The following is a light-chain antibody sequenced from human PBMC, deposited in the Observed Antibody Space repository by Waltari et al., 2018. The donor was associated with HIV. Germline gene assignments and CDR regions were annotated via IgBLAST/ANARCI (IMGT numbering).Light chain of an antibody. J-gene: IGLJ1*01. CDR1: TSNIGNNY. V-gene: IGLV1-51*01. CDR2: DNS. Sequence: QSVLTQPPSVSAAPGQKVTISCSGSTSNIGNNYVPWYQRPPGTAPKLLIYDNSERPSGIPDRFSGSKSGTSATLGITGLQTGDEADYYCGTWDSSLSAVVFGTGTKVTVL. CDR3: GTWDSSLSAVV.